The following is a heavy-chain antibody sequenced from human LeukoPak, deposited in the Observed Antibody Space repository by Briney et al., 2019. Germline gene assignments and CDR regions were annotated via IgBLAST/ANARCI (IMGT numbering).Heavy chain of an antibody. V-gene: IGHV3-11*04. CDR2: ISSSGSTI. CDR1: GFTFSDYY. Sequence: PGGSLRLSCAASGFTFSDYYMSWIRQAPGKGLEWVSYISSSGSTIYYADSVKGRFTISRDNAKNSLYLQMNSLRAEDTAVYYCAKDLYYYGSGSYPFFDFWGQGTLVTVSS. CDR3: AKDLYYYGSGSYPFFDF. D-gene: IGHD3-10*01. J-gene: IGHJ4*02.